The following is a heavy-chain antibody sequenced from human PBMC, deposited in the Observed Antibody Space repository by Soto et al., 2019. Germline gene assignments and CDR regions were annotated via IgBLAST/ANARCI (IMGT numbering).Heavy chain of an antibody. CDR3: AGDRLCITAAADAFDI. CDR1: GYTFTNYY. J-gene: IGHJ3*02. V-gene: IGHV1-46*01. D-gene: IGHD6-13*01. CDR2: INPSDGRT. Sequence: QVQLVQSGTEVKKPGASLRLSCRASGYTFTNYYIHWVRQAPGQGFEGMGMINPSDGRTSYAQKFQGRVTLTSDTLTGTVSMALSRLRCEDTALYYGAGDRLCITAAADAFDIWGQGKMVTVS.